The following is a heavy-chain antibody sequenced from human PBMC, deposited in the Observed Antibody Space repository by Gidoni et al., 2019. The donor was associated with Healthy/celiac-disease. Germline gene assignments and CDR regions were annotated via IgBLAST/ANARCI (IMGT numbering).Heavy chain of an antibody. V-gene: IGHV4-34*01. CDR2: INHSGST. J-gene: IGHJ5*02. CDR1: GGSFSGYY. D-gene: IGHD6-13*01. Sequence: QVQLQQWGAGLLKPSEPLSLTCAVYGGSFSGYYWSWIRQPPGKGLEWIGEINHSGSTNYNPSLKSRVTISVDTSKNQFSLKLSSVTAADTAVYYCARGRGAAGTGWFDPWGQGTLVTVSS. CDR3: ARGRGAAGTGWFDP.